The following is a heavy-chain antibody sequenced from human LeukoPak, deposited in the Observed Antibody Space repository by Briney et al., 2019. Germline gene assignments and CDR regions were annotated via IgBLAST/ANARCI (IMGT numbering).Heavy chain of an antibody. Sequence: GASVKVSCKASGYTFTSYDINWVRQATGQGLEWMGWMNPNTGNTGYAQNFQGRITMTRNTSISTAYMELSSLRSEDTAVYYCARAGPRGYTSGGTFVIWGQGTMVTVSS. CDR1: GYTFTSYD. V-gene: IGHV1-8*01. D-gene: IGHD5-18*01. CDR2: MNPNTGNT. CDR3: ARAGPRGYTSGGTFVI. J-gene: IGHJ3*02.